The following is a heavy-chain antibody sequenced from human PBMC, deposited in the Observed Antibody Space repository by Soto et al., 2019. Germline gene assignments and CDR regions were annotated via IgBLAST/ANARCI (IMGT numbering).Heavy chain of an antibody. V-gene: IGHV6-1*01. CDR1: GDSVSSNSAA. CDR2: TYYRSKWYN. Sequence: SQTLSLTCAISGDSVSSNSAAWNWIRQSPSRGLEWLGRTYYRSKWYNDYAVSVNSRITINPDTSNYQFSLQLNSVSPEDTAVYYCARVSGDSALVFDYWGQGTLVTVSS. D-gene: IGHD4-17*01. CDR3: ARVSGDSALVFDY. J-gene: IGHJ4*02.